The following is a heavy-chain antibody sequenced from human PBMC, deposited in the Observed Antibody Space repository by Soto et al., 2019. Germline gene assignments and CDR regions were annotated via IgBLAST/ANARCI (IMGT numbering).Heavy chain of an antibody. J-gene: IGHJ4*02. CDR2: IKSKSDVATT. V-gene: IGHV3-15*01. CDR1: GFSFSNAW. Sequence: EVQLVESGGGLVNPGGSLRLSCAASGFSFSNAWMSWVRQTPGKGLEWVGRIKSKSDVATTDYAAPVKGRFTISRDDSENTLYLQMNSLKTEDTAVYYCTTDRFSSPVDHWGQGTLVTVSS. D-gene: IGHD2-2*01. CDR3: TTDRFSSPVDH.